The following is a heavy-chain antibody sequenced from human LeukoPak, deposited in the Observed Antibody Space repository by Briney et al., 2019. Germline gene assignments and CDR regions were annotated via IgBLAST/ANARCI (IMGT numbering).Heavy chain of an antibody. CDR2: ISSRSSTI. D-gene: IGHD2-21*02. Sequence: GGSLRLSCEVSGFPFNKFSMNWVRQAPGKGLEWISYISSRSSTINYADSVKGRFNISRDNAKNSLFLQMNSLRAEDTALYYCATYCGGDCYSGFDYWGQGTLVTVSS. CDR3: ATYCGGDCYSGFDY. CDR1: GFPFNKFS. J-gene: IGHJ4*02. V-gene: IGHV3-48*01.